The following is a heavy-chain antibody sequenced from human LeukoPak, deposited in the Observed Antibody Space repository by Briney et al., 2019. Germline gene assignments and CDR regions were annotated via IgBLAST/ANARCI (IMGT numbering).Heavy chain of an antibody. Sequence: GGSLRLSCAASGFTFSSYAMSWVRQAPGKGLEWVSAISGSGGSTYYADSVKGRFTISRDNSKNTLYLQMNSLRAEDTAVYYCARDKTKQWLAEIDYWGQGTLVTVPS. CDR1: GFTFSSYA. D-gene: IGHD6-19*01. J-gene: IGHJ4*02. CDR2: ISGSGGST. V-gene: IGHV3-23*01. CDR3: ARDKTKQWLAEIDY.